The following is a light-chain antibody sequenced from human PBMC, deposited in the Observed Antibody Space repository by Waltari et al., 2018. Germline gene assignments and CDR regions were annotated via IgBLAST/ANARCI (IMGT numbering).Light chain of an antibody. CDR3: GSYAGDYSLV. V-gene: IGLV2-11*01. CDR1: SGDVGGYNY. Sequence: QSALTQPRSVSGSPGQSVTISCTGNSGDVGGYNYVYWYQHHPGKAPNLIIYDVDKRPAGVPDSFSGAKACNTASLTISGLQSDDEADFYCGSYAGDYSLVFGTGTKVTVL. CDR2: DVD. J-gene: IGLJ1*01.